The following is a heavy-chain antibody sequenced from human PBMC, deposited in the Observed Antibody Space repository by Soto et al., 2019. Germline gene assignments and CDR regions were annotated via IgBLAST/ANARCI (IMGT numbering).Heavy chain of an antibody. V-gene: IGHV3-33*01. CDR1: GFTFSSYG. CDR2: IWYDGSNK. D-gene: IGHD6-6*01. CDR3: ARDHSSSYLDY. J-gene: IGHJ4*02. Sequence: QVQLVESGGGVVQPGRSLRLSCAASGFTFSSYGMHWVRQAPGKGLEWVAVIWYDGSNKYYADSVKGRFTISRDNSKNTLYLQMNSLRAEDTAVYYCARDHSSSYLDYWGQGTLVTVSS.